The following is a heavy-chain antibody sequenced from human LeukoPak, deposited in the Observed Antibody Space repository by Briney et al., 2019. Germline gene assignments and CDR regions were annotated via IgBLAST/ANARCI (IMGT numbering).Heavy chain of an antibody. CDR1: GGSISSYY. Sequence: SETLSLTCTVSGGSISSYYWSWIRQPAGKGLEWIGRIYTSGSTNYNPSLKSRVTMSVDTSKNQFSLKLSPVTAADTAVYYCARRRRIAAAGNNWFDPWGQGTLVTVSS. CDR2: IYTSGST. V-gene: IGHV4-4*07. D-gene: IGHD6-13*01. J-gene: IGHJ5*02. CDR3: ARRRRIAAAGNNWFDP.